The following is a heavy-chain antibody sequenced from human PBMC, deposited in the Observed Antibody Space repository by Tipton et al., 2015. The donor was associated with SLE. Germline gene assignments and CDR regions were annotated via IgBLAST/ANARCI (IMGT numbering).Heavy chain of an antibody. Sequence: LRLSCAASGFTFSSYGMHWVRQAPGKGLEWVAFIRYDGSNKYYADSVKGRFTISRDNSKNTLYLQMNSLRAEDTGVYYCAKANGGSSSLDYWGQGTLVTVSS. V-gene: IGHV3-30*02. CDR2: IRYDGSNK. D-gene: IGHD6-13*01. CDR1: GFTFSSYG. CDR3: AKANGGSSSLDY. J-gene: IGHJ4*02.